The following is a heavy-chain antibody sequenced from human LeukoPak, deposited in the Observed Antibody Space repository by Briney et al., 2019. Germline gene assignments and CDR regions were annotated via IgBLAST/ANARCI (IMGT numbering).Heavy chain of an antibody. J-gene: IGHJ4*02. V-gene: IGHV3-15*01. CDR3: TTGPSEWLRSISDY. CDR2: IKSKTDSGTT. CDR1: GFTFSNAW. D-gene: IGHD5-12*01. Sequence: GGSLRLSCAASGFTFSNAWMSWVRQAPGKGLEWVGRIKSKTDSGTTDYAAPVKGRFTISRDDSKNTLYLQMNSLKTEDTAVYYCTTGPSEWLRSISDYWGQGTLVTVSS.